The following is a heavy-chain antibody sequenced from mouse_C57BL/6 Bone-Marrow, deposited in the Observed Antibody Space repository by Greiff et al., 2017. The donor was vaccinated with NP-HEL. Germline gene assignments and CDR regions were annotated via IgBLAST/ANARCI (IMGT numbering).Heavy chain of an antibody. Sequence: EVQLQQSGPVLVKPGASVKMSCKASGYTFTDYYMNWVKQSPGKSLEWIGVINPYNGGTSYNQKFKGKATLTVDKSSSTAYMELNSLTSEDSAVYYCARRGTTVVATSYWYFDVWGTGTTVTVSS. CDR3: ARRGTTVVATSYWYFDV. J-gene: IGHJ1*03. V-gene: IGHV1-19*01. D-gene: IGHD1-1*01. CDR2: INPYNGGT. CDR1: GYTFTDYY.